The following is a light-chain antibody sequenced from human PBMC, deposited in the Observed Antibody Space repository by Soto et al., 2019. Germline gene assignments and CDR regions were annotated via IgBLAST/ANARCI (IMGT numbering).Light chain of an antibody. CDR3: QQYNNWPPIFT. J-gene: IGKJ3*01. Sequence: EIVMTQSPATLSVSPGERATLSCRASQTISSNLAWYQQKPGQAPRLLIYGASTRATGVPARFSGSGSWTEFTLTISSLQSEDFAVYYCQQYNNWPPIFTFGPGTKVHIK. CDR2: GAS. V-gene: IGKV3-15*01. CDR1: QTISSN.